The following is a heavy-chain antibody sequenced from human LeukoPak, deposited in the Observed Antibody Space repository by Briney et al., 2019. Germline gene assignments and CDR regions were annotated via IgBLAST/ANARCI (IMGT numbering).Heavy chain of an antibody. CDR2: IIPIFGIA. V-gene: IGHV1-69*04. J-gene: IGHJ4*02. CDR3: ARAVVSDRDFWSGYEYFDY. D-gene: IGHD3-3*01. Sequence: ASVKVSCKASGGTFSSYAISWVRQALGQGLEWMGRIIPIFGIANYAQKLQGRVTITADKSTSTAYMELSSLRSEDTAVYYCARAVVSDRDFWSGYEYFDYWGQGTLVTVSS. CDR1: GGTFSSYA.